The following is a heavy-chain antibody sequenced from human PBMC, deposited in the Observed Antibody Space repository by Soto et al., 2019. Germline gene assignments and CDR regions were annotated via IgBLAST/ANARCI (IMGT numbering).Heavy chain of an antibody. D-gene: IGHD3-22*01. J-gene: IGHJ4*02. V-gene: IGHV3-11*01. CDR2: ISSSGNTI. Sequence: QVQLVESGGGLVKPGGSLRLSCAASGFTFSDYYMSWIRQAPGKGLEWVSYISSSGNTIYYADSLKGRFTISRDNAKNSLFLQMNSLRAEDTAVYYCARRNVYYYDISGYWYFFDYWGQGTLVTVSS. CDR1: GFTFSDYY. CDR3: ARRNVYYYDISGYWYFFDY.